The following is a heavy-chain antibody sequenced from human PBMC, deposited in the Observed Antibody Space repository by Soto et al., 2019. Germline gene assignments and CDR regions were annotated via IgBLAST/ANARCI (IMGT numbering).Heavy chain of an antibody. CDR1: GFTVSSNY. CDR3: ARDHGANDAFDI. V-gene: IGHV3-66*01. J-gene: IGHJ3*02. D-gene: IGHD4-17*01. Sequence: GGSLRLSCAASGFTVSSNYMSWVRQAPGKGLEWVSVIYSGGSTYYADSVKGRFTISRDNSKNTLYLQMNSLRAEDTAVYYCARDHGANDAFDISGQATIVTVSS. CDR2: IYSGGST.